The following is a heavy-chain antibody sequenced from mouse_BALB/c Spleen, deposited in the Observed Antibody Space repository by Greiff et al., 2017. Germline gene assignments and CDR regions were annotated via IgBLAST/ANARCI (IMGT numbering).Heavy chain of an antibody. D-gene: IGHD1-1*01. Sequence: EVKLMESGGGLVKPGGSLKLSCAASGFTFSSYAMSWVRQTPEKRLEWVASISSGGSTYYPDSVKGRFTISRDNARNILYLQMSSLRSEDTAMYYCARGKVDYFDYWGQGTTLTVSS. CDR2: ISSGGST. CDR1: GFTFSSYA. V-gene: IGHV5-6-5*01. CDR3: ARGKVDYFDY. J-gene: IGHJ2*01.